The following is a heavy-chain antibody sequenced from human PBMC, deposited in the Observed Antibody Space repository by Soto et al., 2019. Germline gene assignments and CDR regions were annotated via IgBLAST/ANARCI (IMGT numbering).Heavy chain of an antibody. J-gene: IGHJ6*02. CDR1: VDTLSYYD. CDR3: AITPGWFAGMAV. Sequence: SVKVSCNSSVDTLSYYDINLVRQAPGQGLEWMGWIHLESRKTSFAQKFQGRLTMTGDTSIDTAYMDLTSLTSEDTAVYYCAITPGWFAGMAVWGQGTTVTSP. D-gene: IGHD6-19*01. CDR2: IHLESRKT. V-gene: IGHV1-8*01.